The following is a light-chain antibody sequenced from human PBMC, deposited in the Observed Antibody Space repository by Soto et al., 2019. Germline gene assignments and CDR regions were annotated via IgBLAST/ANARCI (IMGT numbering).Light chain of an antibody. CDR3: HQYNSWPPGT. CDR1: QSVSSK. Sequence: EIVMTQSPATLSVSPGERATLSCRASQSVSSKLAWYQQKPGQAPRLLIYGASTRATGIPARFSGSGSGTEFTLTISSLQSEDFALYYCHQYNSWPPGTFGQGTKVDIK. V-gene: IGKV3-15*01. CDR2: GAS. J-gene: IGKJ2*01.